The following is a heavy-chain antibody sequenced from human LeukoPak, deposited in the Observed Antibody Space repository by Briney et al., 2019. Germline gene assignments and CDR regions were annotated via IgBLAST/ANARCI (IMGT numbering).Heavy chain of an antibody. CDR3: TKVTDWRTGFDY. Sequence: GRSLRLSCAASGFTFDGYGMYWVRQAPGKGLEWVSGITWNSDDMAYADSVKGRFTISRDNAKNCLYLQMNSPRVEDTALYYCTKVTDWRTGFDYWGQGTLVTVSS. CDR2: ITWNSDDM. D-gene: IGHD3-9*01. V-gene: IGHV3-9*01. CDR1: GFTFDGYG. J-gene: IGHJ4*02.